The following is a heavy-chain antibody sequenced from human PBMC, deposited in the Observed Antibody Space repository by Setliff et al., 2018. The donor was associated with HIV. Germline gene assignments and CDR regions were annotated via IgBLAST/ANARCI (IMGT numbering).Heavy chain of an antibody. CDR3: ARDSSGVADYDFWSGRNWFDP. CDR1: GGSISSSSW. J-gene: IGHJ5*02. V-gene: IGHV4-4*02. Sequence: PSETLSLTCAVSGGSISSSSWWSWVRQPPGKGLEWIGEIDLSGSSNYNPSLKSRVTISVDKSRNQFSLNLNSVTAADTAVYYCARDSSGVADYDFWSGRNWFDPWGQGILVTVSS. D-gene: IGHD3-3*01. CDR2: IDLSGSS.